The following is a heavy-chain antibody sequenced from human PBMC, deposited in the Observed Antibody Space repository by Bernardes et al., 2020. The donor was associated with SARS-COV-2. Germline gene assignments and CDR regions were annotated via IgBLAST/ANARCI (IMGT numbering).Heavy chain of an antibody. CDR3: AKERPVNRVVANYYYYAMDV. V-gene: IGHV3-30*18. Sequence: GRSLRLSCAASGFVFSSYGMHWVRQAPGKGLEWVAVISYDGSEKYYGDSVKGRFTISRDNSKNTLYLQMNSLRAEDTAVYYCAKERPVNRVVANYYYYAMDVWGQGTTVAVSS. CDR2: ISYDGSEK. J-gene: IGHJ6*02. D-gene: IGHD3-22*01. CDR1: GFVFSSYG.